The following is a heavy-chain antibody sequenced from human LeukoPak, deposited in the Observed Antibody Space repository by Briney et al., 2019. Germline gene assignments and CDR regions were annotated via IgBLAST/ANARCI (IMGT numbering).Heavy chain of an antibody. V-gene: IGHV1-18*01. CDR3: AREGYYDSSGYFTAPSYYYGMDV. J-gene: IGHJ6*02. D-gene: IGHD3-22*01. CDR2: ISAYNGNT. Sequence: ASVKVSCKASGYTFTSYGISWVRQAPGQGLEWMGWISAYNGNTNYAQKLQGRVTMTTDTSTSTAYMELRSLRSDDTAVYYCAREGYYDSSGYFTAPSYYYGMDVWGQGTTVTVSS. CDR1: GYTFTSYG.